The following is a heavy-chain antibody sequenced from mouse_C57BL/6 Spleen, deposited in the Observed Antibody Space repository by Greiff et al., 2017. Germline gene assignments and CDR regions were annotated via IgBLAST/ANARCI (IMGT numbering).Heavy chain of an antibody. CDR3: ASLLRTEGF. CDR2: IYPSDSET. J-gene: IGHJ3*01. D-gene: IGHD1-1*01. CDR1: GYTFTSYW. Sequence: VQLQQPGAELVRPGSSVKLSCKASGYTFTSYWMDWVKQRPGQGLEWIGNIYPSDSETHYNQKFKDKATLTVDKSSSTADMRLSSLTSEDSAVYCCASLLRTEGFWGQGTLVTVSA. V-gene: IGHV1-61*01.